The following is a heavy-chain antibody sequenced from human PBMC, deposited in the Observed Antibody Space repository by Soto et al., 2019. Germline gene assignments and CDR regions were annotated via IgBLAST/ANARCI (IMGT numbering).Heavy chain of an antibody. CDR3: ARDPITPYGMDV. CDR1: GYTFTGYY. D-gene: IGHD3-10*01. Sequence: SSVKVSCKASGYTFTGYYMHWVRQAPGQGLEWMGWINPNSGGTNYAQKFQGWATMTRDTSISTAYMELSRLRSDDTAVYYCARDPITPYGMDVWGQGTTVTVSS. V-gene: IGHV1-2*04. J-gene: IGHJ6*02. CDR2: INPNSGGT.